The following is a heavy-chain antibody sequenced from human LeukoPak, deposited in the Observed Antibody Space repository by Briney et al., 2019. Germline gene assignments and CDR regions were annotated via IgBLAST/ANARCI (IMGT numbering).Heavy chain of an antibody. Sequence: SETLSLTCVVSGYSISSGYYWGWIRQPPGKGLEWIGSIYHSGSTYYNPSLKSRVTISVDTSKNQFSLKLSSVTAADTAVYYCAGNLEWTNYYYYMDVWGKGTTVTVSS. CDR3: AGNLEWTNYYYYMDV. D-gene: IGHD3-3*01. CDR1: GYSISSGYY. J-gene: IGHJ6*03. CDR2: IYHSGST. V-gene: IGHV4-38-2*01.